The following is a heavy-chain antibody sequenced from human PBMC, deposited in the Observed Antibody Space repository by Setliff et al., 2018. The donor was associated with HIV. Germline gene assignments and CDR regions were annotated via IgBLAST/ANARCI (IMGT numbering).Heavy chain of an antibody. V-gene: IGHV4-39*07. J-gene: IGHJ4*02. CDR3: ALLYPYSGYLGY. D-gene: IGHD1-26*01. Sequence: SETLSLTCTVSGGSISSSSYYWGWIRQPPGKGLEWIGSIYYSGSTYYNPSLKSRVTMSVDTSKNQFSLKLSSVTAADTAIYYCALLYPYSGYLGYWGQGTLVTVSS. CDR2: IYYSGST. CDR1: GGSISSSSYY.